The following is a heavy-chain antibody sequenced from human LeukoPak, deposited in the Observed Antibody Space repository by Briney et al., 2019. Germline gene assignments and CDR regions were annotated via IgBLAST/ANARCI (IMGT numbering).Heavy chain of an antibody. CDR2: ISGGGGST. CDR3: AKGRRDGYNFDFDY. D-gene: IGHD5-24*01. CDR1: GFTFSSYA. Sequence: PGGSLRLSCAASGFTFSSYAMNWVRQAPGKGLEWVSTISGGGGSTYYADSVKGRFTISRDNSKNTPYLQMNSLRAEDTAVYYCAKGRRDGYNFDFDYWGQGTLVTVSS. J-gene: IGHJ4*02. V-gene: IGHV3-23*01.